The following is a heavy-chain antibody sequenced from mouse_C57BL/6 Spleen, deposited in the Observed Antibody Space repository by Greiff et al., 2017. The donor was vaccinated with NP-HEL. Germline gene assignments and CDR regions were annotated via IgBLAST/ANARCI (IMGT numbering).Heavy chain of an antibody. CDR2: IDPETGGT. CDR3: TYGGSSPTWFAY. V-gene: IGHV1-15*01. Sequence: VQLVESGAELVRPGASVTLSCKASGYTFTDYEMHWVKQTPVHGLEWIGAIDPETGGTAYNQKFKGKAILTADKSSSTAYMELRSLTSEDSAVYYCTYGGSSPTWFAYWGQGTLVTVSA. J-gene: IGHJ3*01. CDR1: GYTFTDYE. D-gene: IGHD1-1*01.